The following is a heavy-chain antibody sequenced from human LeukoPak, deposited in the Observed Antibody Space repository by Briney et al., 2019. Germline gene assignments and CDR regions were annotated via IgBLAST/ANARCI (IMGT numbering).Heavy chain of an antibody. V-gene: IGHV3-48*04. CDR3: ARDHNYAFDN. CDR2: IGISSGNT. Sequence: GRSLRLSCAASGFTFSSYGMHWVRQAPGKGLEWISYIGISSGNTKYADSVKGRFTISGDNAKNSLYLQMNSLRVEDSAVYYCARDHNYAFDNWGQGTLVTVSS. D-gene: IGHD1-1*01. CDR1: GFTFSSYG. J-gene: IGHJ4*02.